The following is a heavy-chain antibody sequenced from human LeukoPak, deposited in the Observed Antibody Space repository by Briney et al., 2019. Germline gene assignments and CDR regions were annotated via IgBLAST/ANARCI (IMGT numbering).Heavy chain of an antibody. Sequence: ASVKVSCKASGYTFTSYGISWVRQAPGQGLEWMGWISAYNGNTNYAQKLQGRVTMTTDTSTSTAYMELRSLRSDDTAVYYCARDLYGSGSYAMRHFDYWGQGTLVTVSS. V-gene: IGHV1-18*01. J-gene: IGHJ4*02. CDR3: ARDLYGSGSYAMRHFDY. D-gene: IGHD3-10*01. CDR1: GYTFTSYG. CDR2: ISAYNGNT.